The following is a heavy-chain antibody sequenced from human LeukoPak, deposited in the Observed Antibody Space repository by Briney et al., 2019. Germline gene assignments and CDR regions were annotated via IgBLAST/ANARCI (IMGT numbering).Heavy chain of an antibody. Sequence: TETLSLTSAVYGGSFSGYYWSWIRQPPGKGLEWIGEINHSGSTNYNPSLKSRVTISVDTSKNQFSLKLSSVTAADTAVYYCARGHGYSYGYDVRRFDYWGQGTLVTVSS. D-gene: IGHD5-18*01. V-gene: IGHV4-34*01. CDR1: GGSFSGYY. J-gene: IGHJ4*02. CDR2: INHSGST. CDR3: ARGHGYSYGYDVRRFDY.